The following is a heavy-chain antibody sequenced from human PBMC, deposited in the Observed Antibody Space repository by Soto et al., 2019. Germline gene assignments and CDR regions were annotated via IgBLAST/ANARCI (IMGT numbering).Heavy chain of an antibody. CDR2: ISSSGSTI. V-gene: IGHV3-11*01. Sequence: GGSLSLSCAASGFTFSDYYMSWIRQAPGKGLEWVSYISSSGSTIYYADSVKGRFTISRDNAKNSLYLQMNSLRAEDTAVYYCARDRCQRGFDFWSGYYRPCAFDIWGQGTMVTVSS. J-gene: IGHJ3*02. CDR3: ARDRCQRGFDFWSGYYRPCAFDI. D-gene: IGHD3-3*01. CDR1: GFTFSDYY.